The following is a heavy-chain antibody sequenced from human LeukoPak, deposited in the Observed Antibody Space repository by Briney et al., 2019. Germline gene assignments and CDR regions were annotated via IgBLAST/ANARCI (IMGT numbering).Heavy chain of an antibody. CDR3: ASANRGYYYDSSGYS. V-gene: IGHV4-31*03. CDR2: IYYSGST. D-gene: IGHD3-22*01. J-gene: IGHJ5*02. Sequence: SETLSLTCTVSGGSISSGGYYWSRIRQHPGKGLEWIGYIYYSGSTYYNPSLKSRVTISVDTSKNQFSLKLSSVTAADTAVYYCASANRGYYYDSSGYSWGQGTLVTVSS. CDR1: GGSISSGGYY.